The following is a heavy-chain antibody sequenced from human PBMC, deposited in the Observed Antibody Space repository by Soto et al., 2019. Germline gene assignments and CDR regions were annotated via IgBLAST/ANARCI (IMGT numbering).Heavy chain of an antibody. CDR1: GGSISSGGYY. D-gene: IGHD5-18*01. Sequence: SETLSLTCTVSGGSISSGGYYWSWIRQHPGKGLEWIGYIYYSGSTYYNPSLKSRVTISVDTSKNQFSLKLSSVTAADTAVYYCARGSPPYTAMVTPDYWGQGTLVTVSS. V-gene: IGHV4-31*03. J-gene: IGHJ4*02. CDR3: ARGSPPYTAMVTPDY. CDR2: IYYSGST.